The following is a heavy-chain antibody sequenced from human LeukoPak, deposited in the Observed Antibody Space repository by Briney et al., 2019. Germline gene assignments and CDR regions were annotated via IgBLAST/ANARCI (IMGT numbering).Heavy chain of an antibody. D-gene: IGHD2-2*01. V-gene: IGHV4-34*01. CDR2: INHSGST. CDR1: GGSFSGYY. Sequence: SETLSLTCAVYGGSFSGYYWSWIRQPPGKGLEWIGEINHSGSTNYNPSIKSRVTISVDTSKNQFSLKLSSVTAADTAVYYCARQTASSRYCSSTSCYRGATKFDYWGQGTLVTVSS. J-gene: IGHJ4*02. CDR3: ARQTASSRYCSSTSCYRGATKFDY.